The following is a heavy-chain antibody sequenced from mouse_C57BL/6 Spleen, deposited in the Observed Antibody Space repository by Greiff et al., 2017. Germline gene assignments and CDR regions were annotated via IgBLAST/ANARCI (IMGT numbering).Heavy chain of an antibody. CDR3: ARGDSYFDY. D-gene: IGHD3-3*01. Sequence: EVQLQESGPGMVKPSQSLSLTCTVTGYSITSGYDWHCIRHFPGNKLEWMGYISYSGSTNYNPSLKSRISITHDTSKNHFFLKLNSVTTEDTATYYCARGDSYFDYWGQGTTLTVSS. CDR2: ISYSGST. V-gene: IGHV3-1*01. CDR1: GYSITSGYD. J-gene: IGHJ2*01.